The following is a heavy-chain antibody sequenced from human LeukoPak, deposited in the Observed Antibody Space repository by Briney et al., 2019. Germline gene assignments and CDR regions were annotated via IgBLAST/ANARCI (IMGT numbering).Heavy chain of an antibody. D-gene: IGHD2-15*01. CDR3: ARLTAYPPGSPNWFDP. J-gene: IGHJ5*02. CDR1: GGSFSNYY. V-gene: IGHV4-34*01. CDR2: INYSGST. Sequence: SETLSLTCAVYGGSFSNYYWSWLRQPPGKGLEWIGEINYSGSTNYNPSLKSRVTISIDTSKNQFSLKLSSVTAADTAVYYCARLTAYPPGSPNWFDPWGQGTLVTVSS.